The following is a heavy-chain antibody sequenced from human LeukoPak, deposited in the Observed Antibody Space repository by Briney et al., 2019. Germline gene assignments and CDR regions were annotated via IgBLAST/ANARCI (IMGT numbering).Heavy chain of an antibody. Sequence: GESLKISCKGSGYSFSSYWIGWVRQMPGKGLEWMGITYPGDSNTRYSPSFQGQVTISADKSISSAYLQWSSLKASDTAMYYCVRSPACSSGACYPNWFDPWGQGTLVTVSS. V-gene: IGHV5-51*01. J-gene: IGHJ5*02. CDR3: VRSPACSSGACYPNWFDP. CDR2: TYPGDSNT. CDR1: GYSFSSYW. D-gene: IGHD2-15*01.